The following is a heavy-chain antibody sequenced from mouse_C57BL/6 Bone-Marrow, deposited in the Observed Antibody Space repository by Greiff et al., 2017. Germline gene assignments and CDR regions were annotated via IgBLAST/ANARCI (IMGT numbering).Heavy chain of an antibody. CDR3: ARGFPYYGSSYNY. CDR1: GYTFTSYW. D-gene: IGHD1-1*01. CDR2: IYPGRGST. Sequence: QVQLKESGAELVKPGASVKMSCNASGYTFTSYWITWVKPRPGQGLEWIGDIYPGRGSTNYNEKFTSKATLTVDTSSSTAYMQLSSLTSEDSAVYDCARGFPYYGSSYNYWGQGTTLTVSS. J-gene: IGHJ2*01. V-gene: IGHV1-55*01.